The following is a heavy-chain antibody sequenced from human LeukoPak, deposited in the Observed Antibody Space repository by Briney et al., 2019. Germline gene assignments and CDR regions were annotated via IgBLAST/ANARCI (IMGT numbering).Heavy chain of an antibody. J-gene: IGHJ3*02. CDR3: ARTGAAMIFYDTFDI. Sequence: GGSLRLSCVASGFTFGDYYMIWIRQAPGKGLEWVSYISSSGSYTNYADSVKGRFTISRDNAKNSLYLQMTSLRAEDTAVYYCARTGAAMIFYDTFDIWGQGTMFTVSS. CDR1: GFTFGDYY. D-gene: IGHD3-22*01. V-gene: IGHV3-11*06. CDR2: ISSSGSYT.